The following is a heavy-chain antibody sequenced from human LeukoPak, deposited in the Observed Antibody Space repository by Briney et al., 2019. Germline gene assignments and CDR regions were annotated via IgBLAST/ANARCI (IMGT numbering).Heavy chain of an antibody. J-gene: IGHJ4*02. Sequence: KSSETLSLTCAVYGGSFSGYYWSWIRQPPGKGLEWIGEINHSGSTNYNPSLKSRVTISVDTSKNQFSLKLSSVTAADTAVYYCAGRFRIAAAGIARNYWGQGTLVTVSS. D-gene: IGHD6-13*01. CDR2: INHSGST. CDR1: GGSFSGYY. CDR3: AGRFRIAAAGIARNY. V-gene: IGHV4-34*01.